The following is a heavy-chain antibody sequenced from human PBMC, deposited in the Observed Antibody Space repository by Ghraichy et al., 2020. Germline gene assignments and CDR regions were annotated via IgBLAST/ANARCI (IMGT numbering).Heavy chain of an antibody. Sequence: GGSLRLSCAASGFTFSDYWMHWVRQAPEKGLVWVSLINGGGSSTTYADSVKGRFTISRYNAKNTLYLQMNSLRAEDTAVYYCARSSYPYYFDYWGQGTLVTVSS. CDR2: INGGGSST. CDR3: ARSSYPYYFDY. D-gene: IGHD5-12*01. V-gene: IGHV3-74*01. CDR1: GFTFSDYW. J-gene: IGHJ4*02.